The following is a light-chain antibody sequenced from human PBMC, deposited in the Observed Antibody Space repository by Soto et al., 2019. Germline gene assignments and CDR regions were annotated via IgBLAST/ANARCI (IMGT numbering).Light chain of an antibody. J-gene: IGKJ4*01. Sequence: IQMTQSPSSLSASVGDRVTITCRASQSITTYLNWYRQKPGKAPKLLIYAASSLQSGVPSRFSGSGSETEFTLSISSLQPEDFATYFCQQIYSAPLTFGGGTKVEIK. CDR3: QQIYSAPLT. CDR1: QSITTY. V-gene: IGKV1-39*01. CDR2: AAS.